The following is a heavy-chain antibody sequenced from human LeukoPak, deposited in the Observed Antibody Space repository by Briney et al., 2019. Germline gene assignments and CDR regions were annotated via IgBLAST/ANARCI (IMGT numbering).Heavy chain of an antibody. CDR1: GGSISTYS. J-gene: IGHJ5*02. D-gene: IGHD1-26*01. CDR2: IYYTVST. CDR3: ASGMYFDP. V-gene: IGHV4-59*01. Sequence: PSETLSLTCTVSGGSISTYSWSWIRQPPGKGLERIGYIYYTVSTNYNPSLKSRVTISVDTSKNQFSLRLRSVTAADTAVYYCASGMYFDPWGQGTLVTVSS.